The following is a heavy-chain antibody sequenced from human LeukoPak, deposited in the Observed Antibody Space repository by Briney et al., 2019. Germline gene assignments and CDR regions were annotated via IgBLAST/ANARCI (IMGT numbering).Heavy chain of an antibody. CDR2: IIPIFGTA. CDR1: GGTFSSYA. CDR3: ARVTIYGDYLENWFDP. Sequence: SVKVSCKASGGTFSSYAISWVRQAPGQGLEWMGGIIPIFGTANYAQKFQGRVTITADESTSTAYMELSSLRSDDTAVYYCARVTIYGDYLENWFDPWGQGTLVTVSS. V-gene: IGHV1-69*13. D-gene: IGHD4-17*01. J-gene: IGHJ5*02.